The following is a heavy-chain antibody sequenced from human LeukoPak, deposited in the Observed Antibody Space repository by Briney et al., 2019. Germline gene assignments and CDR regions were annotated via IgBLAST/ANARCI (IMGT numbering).Heavy chain of an antibody. V-gene: IGHV3-21*01. CDR2: ISSSSSYI. D-gene: IGHD5-12*01. CDR1: GFTFSSYS. CDR3: ARAGIVATTDAPLNDY. Sequence: GGSLRLSCAASGFTFSSYSMNWVRQAPGKGLEWVSSISSSSSYIYYADSVKARITISRDNAKNSLYLQMNSLRAEDTAVYYCARAGIVATTDAPLNDYWGQGTLVTVSS. J-gene: IGHJ4*02.